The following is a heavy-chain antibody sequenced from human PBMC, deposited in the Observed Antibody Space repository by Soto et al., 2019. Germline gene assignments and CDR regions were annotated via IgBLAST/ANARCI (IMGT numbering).Heavy chain of an antibody. CDR2: INHSGST. J-gene: IGHJ4*02. V-gene: IGHV4-34*01. CDR3: ARGRDIVVVVAAYSFDY. D-gene: IGHD2-15*01. CDR1: GGSFSGYY. Sequence: QVQLQQWGAGLLKPSETLSLTCAVYGGSFSGYYWSWIRQPPGKGLEWIGEINHSGSTNYNPSLKSRVTLSVDASKNHFSLKLSSVTAADTAVYYCARGRDIVVVVAAYSFDYWGQGTLVTVSS.